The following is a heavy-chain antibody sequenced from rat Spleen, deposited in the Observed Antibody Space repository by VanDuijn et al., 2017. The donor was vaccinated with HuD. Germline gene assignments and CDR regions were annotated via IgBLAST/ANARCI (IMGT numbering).Heavy chain of an antibody. J-gene: IGHJ2*01. CDR2: IWTGGST. CDR1: GFSLTSYN. Sequence: QVQLKESGPGLVQPSQTLSLTCTVSGFSLTSYNVHWVRQPTGKGLEWMGVIWTGGSTDYNSALKSRLSISRDTSKSQVFLKMNSLQTDDTGTYYCIRDRGNSGPFDYWGQGVMVTVSS. CDR3: IRDRGNSGPFDY. V-gene: IGHV2-30*01. D-gene: IGHD4-4*01.